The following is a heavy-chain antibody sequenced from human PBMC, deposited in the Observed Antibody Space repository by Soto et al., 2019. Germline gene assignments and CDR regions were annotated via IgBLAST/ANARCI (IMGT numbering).Heavy chain of an antibody. V-gene: IGHV1-69*06. CDR3: ASQGHIVVVTAVVAFDI. CDR2: IIPIFGTA. D-gene: IGHD2-21*02. Sequence: QVQLVQSGAEVKKPGSSVKVSCKASGGTFSSYAISWVRQAPGQGLEWMGGIIPIFGTANYAQKCQGRVTITADKSTSTAYMELSSLRSEDTAVYYCASQGHIVVVTAVVAFDIWGQGTMVTVSS. CDR1: GGTFSSYA. J-gene: IGHJ3*02.